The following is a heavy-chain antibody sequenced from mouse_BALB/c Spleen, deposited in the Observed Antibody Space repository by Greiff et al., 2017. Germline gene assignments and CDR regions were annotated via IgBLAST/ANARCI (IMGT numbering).Heavy chain of an antibody. CDR3: ASHERSWFAY. J-gene: IGHJ3*01. CDR2: ISSGGSYT. CDR1: GFTFSSYG. Sequence: DVKLVESGGDLVKPGGSLKLSCAASGFTFSSYGMSWVRQTPDKRLEWVATISSGGSYTYYPDSVKGRFTISRDKAKNTLYLQMSRLKSEDTAMYSCASHERSWFAYWGQGTLVTVSA. V-gene: IGHV5-6*02.